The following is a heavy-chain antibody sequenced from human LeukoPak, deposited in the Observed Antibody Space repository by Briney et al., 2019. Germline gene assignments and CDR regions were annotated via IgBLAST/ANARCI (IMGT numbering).Heavy chain of an antibody. CDR1: AFTFSSYW. CDR3: ARDSRFRTSHSSGYQGGFDY. CDR2: IHSDGSST. D-gene: IGHD3-22*01. Sequence: GGSLRLSCVASAFTFSSYWMQWVSQAPGKGLVWVSRIHSDGSSTSYADSVKGRFTISRDNSKNTLYLQKNSRSAEDTAVYYCARDSRFRTSHSSGYQGGFDYWGQGTLVTVSS. J-gene: IGHJ4*02. V-gene: IGHV3-74*01.